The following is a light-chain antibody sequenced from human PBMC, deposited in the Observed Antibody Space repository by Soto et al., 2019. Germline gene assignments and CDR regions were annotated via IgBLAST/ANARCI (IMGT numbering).Light chain of an antibody. J-gene: IGKJ4*01. CDR1: QSLFSRSNNKNF. V-gene: IGKV4-1*01. CDR2: WAS. Sequence: DIVMTQSPDSLAVSLGERATVNCKSSQSLFSRSNNKNFLAWYQQKPGQPPQLLVSWASTRESGVPDRFSGSGSGTDFTLTISSLQAEDVAVCYCQQYYNAPLTFGGGTKVEIK. CDR3: QQYYNAPLT.